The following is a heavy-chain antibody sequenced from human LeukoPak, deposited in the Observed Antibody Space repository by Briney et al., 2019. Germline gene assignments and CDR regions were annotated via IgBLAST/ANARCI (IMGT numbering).Heavy chain of an antibody. J-gene: IGHJ4*02. Sequence: PGGSLRLSCAASGFTFSSYAMSWVRQAPGKGLVWVSRINSDGSSTSYADSVKGRFTISRDNAKNTLYLQMNSLRAEDTAVYYCARDPHLIAAADYWGQGTLVTVSS. CDR2: INSDGSST. D-gene: IGHD6-13*01. CDR3: ARDPHLIAAADY. V-gene: IGHV3-74*01. CDR1: GFTFSSYA.